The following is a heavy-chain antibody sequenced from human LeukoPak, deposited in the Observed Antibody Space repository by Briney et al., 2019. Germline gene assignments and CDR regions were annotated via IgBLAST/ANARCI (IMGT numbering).Heavy chain of an antibody. J-gene: IGHJ4*02. Sequence: SETLSLTCTVSGGSISSYYWSWIRQPPGKGLEWIGYIYYSGSTNCNPSLKSRVTISVDTSKNQFSLKLSSVTAADTAVYYCARVAYCSGGSCDGYYFDYWGQGTLVTVSS. CDR2: IYYSGST. V-gene: IGHV4-59*01. CDR3: ARVAYCSGGSCDGYYFDY. D-gene: IGHD2-15*01. CDR1: GGSISSYY.